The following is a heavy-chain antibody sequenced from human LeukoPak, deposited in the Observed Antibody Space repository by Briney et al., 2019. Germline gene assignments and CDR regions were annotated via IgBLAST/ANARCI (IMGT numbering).Heavy chain of an antibody. Sequence: SETLSLTCAVYGGSFSGYYWSWIRQPPGKGLEWIGEINHSGSTNYNPSLKSRVTISVDTSKNQFSLKLSSVTAADTAVYYCASDCGSTSCYGDYWGQGTLVTVSS. CDR2: INHSGST. V-gene: IGHV4-34*01. J-gene: IGHJ4*02. CDR1: GGSFSGYY. CDR3: ASDCGSTSCYGDY. D-gene: IGHD2-2*01.